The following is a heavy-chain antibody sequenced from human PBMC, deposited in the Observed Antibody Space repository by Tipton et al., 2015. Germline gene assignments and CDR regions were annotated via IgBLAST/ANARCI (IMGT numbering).Heavy chain of an antibody. CDR3: ARQRNDFWSGYPYWYFDL. CDR2: IYYSGST. D-gene: IGHD3-3*01. Sequence: TLSLTCTVSGGSITSGDYFWGWIRQHPGRGLQWIGYIYYSGSTYYNPSLKSRVTISVDTSKNQFSLKLSSVTAADTAVYYCARQRNDFWSGYPYWYFDLWGRGTLVTVSS. V-gene: IGHV4-30-4*08. J-gene: IGHJ2*01. CDR1: GGSITSGDYF.